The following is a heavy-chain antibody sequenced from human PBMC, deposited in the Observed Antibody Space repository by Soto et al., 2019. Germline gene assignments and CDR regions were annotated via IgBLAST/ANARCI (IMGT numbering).Heavy chain of an antibody. D-gene: IGHD3-9*01. Sequence: GGSLRLSCAASGFTFSDYYMSWIRQSPGKGLEWVSYISSSSSYTNYADSVKGRFTISRDNAKNSLYLQMNSLRAEDTAVYYCARDLEYYDILTGYTATYAFDIWGQGTMVTVSS. CDR2: ISSSSSYT. CDR1: GFTFSDYY. J-gene: IGHJ3*02. V-gene: IGHV3-11*06. CDR3: ARDLEYYDILTGYTATYAFDI.